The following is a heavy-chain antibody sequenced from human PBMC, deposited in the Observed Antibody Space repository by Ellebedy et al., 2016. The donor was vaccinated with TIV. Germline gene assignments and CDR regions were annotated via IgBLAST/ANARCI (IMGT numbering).Heavy chain of an antibody. CDR1: GFSFSTYD. D-gene: IGHD3-22*01. CDR3: AKGSDYYDSSGYSTDFGY. Sequence: LSLTCVVSGFSFSTYDMNWVRQAPGKGLEWVSTISGGGGSTNYADSVKGRFTISRDNSKNTLYLQMNSLRAEDTAVYYCAKGSDYYDSSGYSTDFGYWGQGTLVTVSS. V-gene: IGHV3-23*01. J-gene: IGHJ4*02. CDR2: ISGGGGST.